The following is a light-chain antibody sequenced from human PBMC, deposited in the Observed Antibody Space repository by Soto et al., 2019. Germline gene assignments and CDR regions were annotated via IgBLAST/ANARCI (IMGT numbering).Light chain of an antibody. CDR1: QSVSSSY. Sequence: EIVLTQSPGALSLSPGERATLSCRASQSVSSSYSAWYQQKPGQAPRLLILGTSIRATGIPDRFSGSGSGTDFTLSISRLEPEDFAVYYCQQYGSSPPTFGQGTKMDSK. J-gene: IGKJ2*01. CDR3: QQYGSSPPT. CDR2: GTS. V-gene: IGKV3-20*01.